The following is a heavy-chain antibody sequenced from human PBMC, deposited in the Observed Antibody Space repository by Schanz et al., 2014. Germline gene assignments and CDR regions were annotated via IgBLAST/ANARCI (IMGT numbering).Heavy chain of an antibody. J-gene: IGHJ4*02. CDR3: ARRNFYDKSAAFDY. D-gene: IGHD3-9*01. V-gene: IGHV3-11*01. CDR2: ISNSGTTI. CDR1: GFTFSDYY. Sequence: QVQLVESGGGLVKPGGSLRLSCAASGFTFSDYYMSWIRQAPGKGLEWVSYISNSGTTIYYADSVKGRFTISRDNAKNSLYLQMNSLRVEDTAVYYCARRNFYDKSAAFDYWGQGTLVNGSS.